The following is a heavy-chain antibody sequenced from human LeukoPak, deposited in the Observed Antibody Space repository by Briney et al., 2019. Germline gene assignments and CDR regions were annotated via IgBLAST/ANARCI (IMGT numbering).Heavy chain of an antibody. J-gene: IGHJ6*02. CDR2: INHSGST. V-gene: IGHV4-39*07. Sequence: SETLSLTCTVSGGSVSSGSYYWSWIRQPPGKGLEWIGEINHSGSTNYNPSLKSRVTISVDTSKNQFSLKLSSVTAADTAVYYCARELIAAAGTRGGGYYYYYGMDVWGQGTTVTVSS. D-gene: IGHD6-13*01. CDR3: ARELIAAAGTRGGGYYYYYGMDV. CDR1: GGSVSSGSYY.